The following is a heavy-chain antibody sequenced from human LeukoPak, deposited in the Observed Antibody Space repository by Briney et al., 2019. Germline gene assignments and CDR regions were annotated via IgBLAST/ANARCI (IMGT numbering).Heavy chain of an antibody. Sequence: GGSLRLSCAASGFTFSSYSMNWVRQAPGKGLEWVSYISSSSSTIYYADSVKGRFTISRDNAKNSLYLQMNSLRAEDTAVYYCAKVNVGEYCSSTSCYEEGAAFHIWGQGTMVTVSS. CDR1: GFTFSSYS. D-gene: IGHD2-2*01. V-gene: IGHV3-48*04. J-gene: IGHJ3*02. CDR2: ISSSSSTI. CDR3: AKVNVGEYCSSTSCYEEGAAFHI.